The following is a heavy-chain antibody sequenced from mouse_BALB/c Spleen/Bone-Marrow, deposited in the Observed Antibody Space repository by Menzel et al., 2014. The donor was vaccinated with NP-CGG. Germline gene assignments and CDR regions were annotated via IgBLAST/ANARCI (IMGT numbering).Heavy chain of an antibody. V-gene: IGHV1-53*01. CDR3: IRSAGTGFAY. J-gene: IGHJ3*01. Sequence: VQLQQSGTELVKPGASVKLSCKASGYTFTSYYMFWVKQRPGQGLEWIGEINPSNGGTVFNEKFKSKVTLTVDKSSSTAYIQLSGLTSEDSAVYYSIRSAGTGFAYWGQGTLVTVS. CDR2: INPSNGGT. D-gene: IGHD3-3*01. CDR1: GYTFTSYY.